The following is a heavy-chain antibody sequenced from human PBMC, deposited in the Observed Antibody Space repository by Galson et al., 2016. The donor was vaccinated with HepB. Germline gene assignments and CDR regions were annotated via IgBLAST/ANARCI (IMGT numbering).Heavy chain of an antibody. J-gene: IGHJ4*02. CDR2: IYYSGST. V-gene: IGHV4-59*01. Sequence: ETLSLTCTVSGGSISSYYWSWIRQPPGKGLEWIGYIYYSGSTTYNPSLKSRVTISVDTPKNQFSLKLRSVNAADTAVYYCARVRNYYDSSGYKHYFDYWGQGTLVTVSS. CDR3: ARVRNYYDSSGYKHYFDY. D-gene: IGHD3-22*01. CDR1: GGSISSYY.